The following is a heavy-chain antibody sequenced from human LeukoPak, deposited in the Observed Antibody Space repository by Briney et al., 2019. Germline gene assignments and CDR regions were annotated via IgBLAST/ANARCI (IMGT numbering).Heavy chain of an antibody. CDR2: INAGNGNT. V-gene: IGHV1-3*01. J-gene: IGHJ4*02. CDR3: ASGSGGSYSGDFDY. CDR1: GYTFTSYA. Sequence: ASVKVSCKASGYTFTSYAMHWVRQAPGQRLEWMGWINAGNGNTKYSQKFQGRVTITRDTSASTVYMELSSLRSEDTAAYYCASGSGGSYSGDFDYWGQGTLVTVSS. D-gene: IGHD1-26*01.